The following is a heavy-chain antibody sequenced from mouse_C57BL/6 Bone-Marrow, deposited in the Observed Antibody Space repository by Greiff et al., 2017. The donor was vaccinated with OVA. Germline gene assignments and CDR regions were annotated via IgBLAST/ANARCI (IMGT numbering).Heavy chain of an antibody. CDR1: GYAFSSSW. Sequence: QVQLQQSGPELVKPGASVKISCKASGYAFSSSWMNWVKQRPGKGLEWIGRIYPGDGDTNYNGKFKGKATLTADKSSSTAYMQLSSLTSEDSAVYFCASITTLVEGYFDVWGTGTTVTVSS. V-gene: IGHV1-82*01. J-gene: IGHJ1*03. CDR2: IYPGDGDT. CDR3: ASITTLVEGYFDV. D-gene: IGHD1-1*01.